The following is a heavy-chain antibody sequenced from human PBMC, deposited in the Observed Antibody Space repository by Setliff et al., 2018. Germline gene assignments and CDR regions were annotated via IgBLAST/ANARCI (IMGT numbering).Heavy chain of an antibody. D-gene: IGHD3-3*01. CDR1: GFTLSDYA. CDR2: ISFSSSTI. Sequence: GGSLRLSCAASGFTLSDYAMHWVRQAPGKGLEWVSYISFSSSTIYYADSVKGRFTISRDNAKSSLYLQMNSLRAEDTAVYYCARVGIFGGGYFDFWGQGTLVTVSS. V-gene: IGHV3-48*04. CDR3: ARVGIFGGGYFDF. J-gene: IGHJ4*02.